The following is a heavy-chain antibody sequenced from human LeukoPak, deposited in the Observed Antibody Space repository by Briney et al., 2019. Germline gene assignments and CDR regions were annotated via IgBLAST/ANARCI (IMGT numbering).Heavy chain of an antibody. Sequence: HPGGSLRLSCAAPGFTFSNHGMHWVRQAPGKGLEWVALIRFDGSHKYYADSVKGRFTISRDNSKSTVYLQMNSLRAEDTAVYYCSKDLTSDFGGDFDPWGQGTLVTVSS. CDR3: SKDLTSDFGGDFDP. CDR1: GFTFSNHG. CDR2: IRFDGSHK. D-gene: IGHD3-10*01. J-gene: IGHJ5*02. V-gene: IGHV3-30*02.